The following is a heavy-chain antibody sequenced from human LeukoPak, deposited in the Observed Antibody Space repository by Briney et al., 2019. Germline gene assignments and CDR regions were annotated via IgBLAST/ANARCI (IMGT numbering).Heavy chain of an antibody. J-gene: IGHJ4*02. Sequence: GGSLRLPCAASGFTFSNYAMSWVRQAPGKGPEWVSALSGGGDNTYYTDSVKGRFTISRDNSKNTLYLQMNSLRAEDTAIYYCAKKGVLRGGYYFDYWGQGTLVTVSS. D-gene: IGHD2/OR15-2a*01. V-gene: IGHV3-23*01. CDR3: AKKGVLRGGYYFDY. CDR2: LSGGGDNT. CDR1: GFTFSNYA.